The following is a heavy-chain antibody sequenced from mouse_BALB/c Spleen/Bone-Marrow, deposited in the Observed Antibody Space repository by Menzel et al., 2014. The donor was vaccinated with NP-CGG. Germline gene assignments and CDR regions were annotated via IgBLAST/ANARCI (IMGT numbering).Heavy chain of an antibody. CDR3: AARGHYAMDY. CDR2: IWGGGST. J-gene: IGHJ4*01. V-gene: IGHV2-6-4*01. CDR1: GFSLSRYS. Sequence: VQLQQSGPGLVSPSQSLSITCTVSGFSLSRYSVHWVRQPPGKGLEWLGMIWGGGSTDYNSALKSRLSISKDNSKSXFLLMINRLPDDAAMLYCAARGHYAMDYWGQGTSVTVSS.